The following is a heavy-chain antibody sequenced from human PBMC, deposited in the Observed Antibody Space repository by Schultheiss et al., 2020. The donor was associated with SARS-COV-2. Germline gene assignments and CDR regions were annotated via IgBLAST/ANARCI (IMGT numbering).Heavy chain of an antibody. J-gene: IGHJ4*02. CDR1: GGSVSSGSYY. D-gene: IGHD6-13*01. Sequence: SQTLSLTCTVSGGSVSSGSYYWGWIRQPPGKGLEWIGSVYYSGSTYFNASLKSRVTISVDTSKNQFSLKLRSVTAADTAMYYCARVGSSNWYFNYFDSWGQGTLVTVSS. CDR2: VYYSGST. CDR3: ARVGSSNWYFNYFDS. V-gene: IGHV4-39*07.